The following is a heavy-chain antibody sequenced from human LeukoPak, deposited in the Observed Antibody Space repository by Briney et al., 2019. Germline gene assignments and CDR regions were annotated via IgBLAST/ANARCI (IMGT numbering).Heavy chain of an antibody. J-gene: IGHJ4*02. V-gene: IGHV4-39*07. D-gene: IGHD2-2*01. CDR3: AIRYCSSTSCYLPFDY. CDR1: GGSISSGDYY. CDR2: INHSGST. Sequence: PSETLSLTCTVSGGSISSGDYYWSWIRQPPGKGLEWIGEINHSGSTNYNPSLKSRVTISVDTSKNQFSLKLSSVTAADTAVYYCAIRYCSSTSCYLPFDYWGQGTLVTVSS.